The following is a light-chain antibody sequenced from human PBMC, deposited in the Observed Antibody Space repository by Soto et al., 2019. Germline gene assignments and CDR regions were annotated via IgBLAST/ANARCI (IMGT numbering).Light chain of an antibody. J-gene: IGKJ2*01. CDR1: QSVNGNS. Sequence: EIVLTQSPGTLSLSPGERGTLSCRASQSVNGNSLAWYQQKPGQAPRLLIYGASTRVTDIPDRFSGSGSGRDFTLTITRLEPEDFAVYYCQEYGHSPHTFGQGTKLEIK. CDR2: GAS. CDR3: QEYGHSPHT. V-gene: IGKV3-20*01.